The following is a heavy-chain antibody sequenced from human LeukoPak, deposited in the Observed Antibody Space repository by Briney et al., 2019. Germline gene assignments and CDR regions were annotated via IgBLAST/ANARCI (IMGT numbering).Heavy chain of an antibody. CDR3: ARTNPSFDY. CDR2: IFYSGST. J-gene: IGHJ4*02. CDR1: AGFVSNGNYY. Sequence: SETLSLTCTVSAGFVSNGNYYWSWIRQPPGKGLEWIGYIFYSGSTNYNPSLKSRVTISVDTSKNQVSLKLRSVTAADTAVYYCARTNPSFDYWGQGTLVTVSS. V-gene: IGHV4-61*01.